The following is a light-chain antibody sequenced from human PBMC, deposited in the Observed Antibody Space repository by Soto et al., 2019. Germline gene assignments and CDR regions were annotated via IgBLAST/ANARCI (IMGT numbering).Light chain of an antibody. CDR3: SSYATNFI. CDR2: GVS. CDR1: SSDFDGYNY. J-gene: IGLJ1*01. Sequence: QSALTQPASVSGSPGQSIAISCTGTSSDFDGYNYVSWYQQHPGKAPKPMIYGVSNRPSGVSDRFSGSKSGNTASLTISGLQAEDEADYYCSSYATNFIFGTGTKLTVL. V-gene: IGLV2-14*01.